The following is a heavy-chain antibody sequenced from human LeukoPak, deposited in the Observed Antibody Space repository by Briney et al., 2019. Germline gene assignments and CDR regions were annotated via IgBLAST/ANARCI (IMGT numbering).Heavy chain of an antibody. CDR3: ARGGYGAYMG. D-gene: IGHD4-17*01. V-gene: IGHV3-74*01. Sequence: PGGSLRLSCAASGFSFSSFWMHWLRQAPGKGLVWVSGIKSDGADTSYVHSVKGRFTISRDNAKHTLDLQMNRLRVEDTAVYYCARGGYGAYMGWGQGMLVTVSS. J-gene: IGHJ4*02. CDR2: IKSDGADT. CDR1: GFSFSSFW.